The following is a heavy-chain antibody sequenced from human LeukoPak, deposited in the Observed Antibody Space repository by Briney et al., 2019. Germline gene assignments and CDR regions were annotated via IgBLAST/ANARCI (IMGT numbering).Heavy chain of an antibody. Sequence: SGPTLVNPTQTLTLTCTSSGFSLSTSGVGVGWIRQPPGKALEWLALIYWNDDKRYSPSLKSRLTITKDTSKNQVVLTMTNMDPVDTATYYCAHMTQPGYSSGWYPAAEYFQHWGQGTLVTVSS. CDR3: AHMTQPGYSSGWYPAAEYFQH. V-gene: IGHV2-5*01. J-gene: IGHJ1*01. D-gene: IGHD6-19*01. CDR2: IYWNDDK. CDR1: GFSLSTSGVG.